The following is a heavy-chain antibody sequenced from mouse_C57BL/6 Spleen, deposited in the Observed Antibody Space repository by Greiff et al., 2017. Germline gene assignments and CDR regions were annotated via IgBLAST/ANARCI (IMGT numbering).Heavy chain of an antibody. V-gene: IGHV1-76*01. J-gene: IGHJ1*03. CDR2: IYPGSGNT. D-gene: IGHD1-1*01. Sequence: QVQLQQSGAELVRPGASVKLSCKASGYTFTDYYINWVKQRPGQGLEWIARIYPGSGNTYYNEKFKGKATLTAEKSSSTAYMQLSSLTSEDSAVYFCASLTVVAPYWYFDVWGTGTTVTVSS. CDR1: GYTFTDYY. CDR3: ASLTVVAPYWYFDV.